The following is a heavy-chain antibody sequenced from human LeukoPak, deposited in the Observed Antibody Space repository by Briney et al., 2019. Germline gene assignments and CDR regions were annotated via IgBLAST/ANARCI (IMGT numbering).Heavy chain of an antibody. V-gene: IGHV3-7*03. D-gene: IGHD3-10*01. J-gene: IGHJ3*02. CDR1: GFTFTSYW. CDR3: ARDRWFGELFHDAFDI. CDR2: IKQDGGEK. Sequence: GGSLRLSCAASGFTFTSYWMSRVRQAPGKGLEWVANIKQDGGEKYYVDSVKGRFTISRDNAKNSLYLQMNSLRAEDTAVYYCARDRWFGELFHDAFDIWGQGTMVTVSS.